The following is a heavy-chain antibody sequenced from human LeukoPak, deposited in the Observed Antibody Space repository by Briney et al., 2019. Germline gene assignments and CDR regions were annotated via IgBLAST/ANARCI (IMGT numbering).Heavy chain of an antibody. V-gene: IGHV5-51*01. CDR2: IYPGDSDT. J-gene: IGHJ4*02. CDR3: ARRGYYDSSGYYNFDY. D-gene: IGHD3-22*01. CDR1: GYSFTNYW. Sequence: GESLKISCKGSGYSFTNYWIPWVRQMPGKGLEWMGIIYPGDSDTRYSPSFQGQVTISADKSISTAYLQWSSLKASDTAMYYCARRGYYDSSGYYNFDYWGQGTLVTVSS.